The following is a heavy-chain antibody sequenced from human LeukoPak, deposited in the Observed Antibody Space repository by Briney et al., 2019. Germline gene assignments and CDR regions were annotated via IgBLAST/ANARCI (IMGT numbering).Heavy chain of an antibody. CDR3: ARQGDQRITIFGVAPPGGMDV. CDR2: IYYSGST. Sequence: SETLSLTCTVSGGSLSSYYWSWIRQPPGKGLEWIGYIYYSGSTNYNPSLKSRVTISVDTSKNQFSLKLSSVTAADTAVYCCARQGDQRITIFGVAPPGGMDVWGQGTTVTVSS. V-gene: IGHV4-59*01. CDR1: GGSLSSYY. J-gene: IGHJ6*02. D-gene: IGHD3-3*01.